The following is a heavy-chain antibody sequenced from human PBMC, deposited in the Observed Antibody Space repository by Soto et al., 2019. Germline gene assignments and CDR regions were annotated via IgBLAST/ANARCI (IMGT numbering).Heavy chain of an antibody. D-gene: IGHD6-19*01. CDR1: GGSISSYY. J-gene: IGHJ4*02. CDR2: IYYSGST. V-gene: IGHV4-59*01. Sequence: SETLSLTCTVSGGSISSYYWSWIRQPPGKGLEWIGYIYYSGSTNYNPSLKSRVTISVDTSKNQFSLKLSSVTAADTAVYYCARGQWLATFWGQGXLVTVPS. CDR3: ARGQWLATF.